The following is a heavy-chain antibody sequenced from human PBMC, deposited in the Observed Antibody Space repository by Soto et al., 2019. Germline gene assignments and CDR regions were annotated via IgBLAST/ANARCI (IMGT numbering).Heavy chain of an antibody. Sequence: QVQLVQSGAEVKKPGSSVKVSCKASGDTFDIYGFNWVRQAPGQGLEWMGVIIPIFETPDYAEKFQGRLSITADNATSPAYLKLGSLTSEDTAVYYCARGGIHFYDSSGHAFDSWGQGTLISVTS. CDR1: GDTFDIYG. CDR3: ARGGIHFYDSSGHAFDS. V-gene: IGHV1-69*06. CDR2: IIPIFETP. J-gene: IGHJ4*02. D-gene: IGHD3-22*01.